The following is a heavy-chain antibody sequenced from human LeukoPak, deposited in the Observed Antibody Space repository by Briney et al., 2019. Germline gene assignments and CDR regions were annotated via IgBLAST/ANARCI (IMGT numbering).Heavy chain of an antibody. CDR3: AKDHYYDSSGYSEYFQH. CDR1: GFTFGDYA. D-gene: IGHD3-22*01. V-gene: IGHV3-23*01. CDR2: ISGSGGST. J-gene: IGHJ1*01. Sequence: GGSLRLSCTASGFTFGDYAISWVRQAPGKGLEWVSAISGSGGSTYYADSVKGRFTISRDNSKNTLYLRMNSLRAEDTAVYYCAKDHYYDSSGYSEYFQHWGQGTLVTVSS.